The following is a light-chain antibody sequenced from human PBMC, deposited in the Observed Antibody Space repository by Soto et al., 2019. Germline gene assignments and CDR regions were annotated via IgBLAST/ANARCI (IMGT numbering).Light chain of an antibody. Sequence: DIQMTQSPSTLSASVGGRVTITGRASQSISSWLAWYQQKPGNAPKLLIYDASSLESGVPSRFSGSGSGTEFTLTISSLQPDDFATYYCQQYNSYSWTFGQGTKVYIK. CDR3: QQYNSYSWT. J-gene: IGKJ1*01. CDR2: DAS. CDR1: QSISSW. V-gene: IGKV1-5*01.